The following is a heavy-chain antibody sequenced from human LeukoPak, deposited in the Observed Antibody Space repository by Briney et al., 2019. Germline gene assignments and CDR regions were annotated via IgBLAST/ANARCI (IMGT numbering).Heavy chain of an antibody. V-gene: IGHV3-74*01. D-gene: IGHD5-24*01. CDR3: TRYYNSLDY. CDR1: GFTFSNYW. CDR2: INSDASMT. J-gene: IGHJ4*02. Sequence: PGVSLRLSCAASGFTFSNYWMHWVRQAPGKGLAWVSRINSDASMTNYADSVNGRFTISRDNAKNTLYLQMNSLRADDTAMYYCTRYYNSLDYWGQGTLVTVSS.